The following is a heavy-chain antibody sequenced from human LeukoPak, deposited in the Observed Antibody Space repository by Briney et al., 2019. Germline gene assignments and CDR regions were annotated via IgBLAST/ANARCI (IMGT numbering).Heavy chain of an antibody. Sequence: SETLSLTCAVYGGSFSGYYWSWIRQPPGKGLEWIGEINHSGSTNYNPSLKSRVTISVDTSKNQFSLKLSSVTAADTAVYYCARGRRYFDWLSKATQFDYWGQGTLVTVSS. J-gene: IGHJ4*02. D-gene: IGHD3-9*01. CDR2: INHSGST. CDR1: GGSFSGYY. V-gene: IGHV4-34*01. CDR3: ARGRRYFDWLSKATQFDY.